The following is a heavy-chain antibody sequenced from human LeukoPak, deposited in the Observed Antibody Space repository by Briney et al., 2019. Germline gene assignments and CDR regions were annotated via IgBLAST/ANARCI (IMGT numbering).Heavy chain of an antibody. Sequence: GSLSLSCAASGFTVSSNYMSWVRQAPGKGLEWVSVIYSGGSTYYADSVKGRFTISRDNSKNTLYLQMNSLRAEDTAVYYCARIAVAGYYYYYMDVWGKGTTVTVSS. D-gene: IGHD6-19*01. CDR1: GFTVSSNY. CDR3: ARIAVAGYYYYYMDV. J-gene: IGHJ6*03. V-gene: IGHV3-53*01. CDR2: IYSGGST.